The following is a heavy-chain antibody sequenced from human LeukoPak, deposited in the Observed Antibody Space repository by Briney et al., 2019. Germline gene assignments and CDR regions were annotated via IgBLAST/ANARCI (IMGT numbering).Heavy chain of an antibody. V-gene: IGHV5-51*01. CDR1: GYSFTSYW. Sequence: GESLKISCKGSGYSFTSYWIGWVREMPGKGLEWMGIIYPGDSDTRYSPSFQGHVTISADTSISTAYLQWSSLKASDTAMYYCARHQLSVAGDPIDYWGQGTLVTVSS. CDR3: ARHQLSVAGDPIDY. CDR2: IYPGDSDT. D-gene: IGHD6-19*01. J-gene: IGHJ4*02.